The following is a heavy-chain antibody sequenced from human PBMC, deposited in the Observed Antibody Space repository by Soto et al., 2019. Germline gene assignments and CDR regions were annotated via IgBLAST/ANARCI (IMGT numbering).Heavy chain of an antibody. Sequence: QITLKESGPALVKPTQTLTLTCTFSGFSLTTTGVSVSWFRQPPGKALEWLALIYWGDDKRYNPSVKSGLTIAKDTSKNQVVLTMTIMAPVATGTYYCAHSPTNVADPSPAMDVWGQGTTVTVSS. CDR2: IYWGDDK. CDR1: GFSLTTTGVS. V-gene: IGHV2-5*02. CDR3: AHSPTNVADPSPAMDV. D-gene: IGHD5-12*01. J-gene: IGHJ6*02.